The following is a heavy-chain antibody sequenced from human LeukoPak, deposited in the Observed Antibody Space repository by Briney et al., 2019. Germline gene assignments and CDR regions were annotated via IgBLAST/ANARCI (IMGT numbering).Heavy chain of an antibody. D-gene: IGHD4-23*01. J-gene: IGHJ4*02. CDR2: IASDGSST. CDR1: GFTFSSYW. Sequence: LAGGSLRLSCAASGFTFSSYWMNWVRQAPGKGLVWVSRIASDGSSTTYADSVKGRFSISRDNAKNTLYLQMNSLRVEDTAVYYCAGGRPHGNDYWGQGTLVTVSS. V-gene: IGHV3-74*01. CDR3: AGGRPHGNDY.